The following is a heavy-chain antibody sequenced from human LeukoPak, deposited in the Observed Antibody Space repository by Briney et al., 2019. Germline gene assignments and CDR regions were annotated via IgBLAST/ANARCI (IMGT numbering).Heavy chain of an antibody. CDR1: GYTFTSYG. V-gene: IGHV1-18*01. CDR3: ARGLGYCSSTSCYDGDWFDP. CDR2: ISAYNGNT. D-gene: IGHD2-2*01. Sequence: ASVKVSCTASGYTFTSYGISWVRQAPGQGLEWMGWISAYNGNTNYAQKLQGRVTMTTDTSTSTAYMELRSLRSDDTAVYYCARGLGYCSSTSCYDGDWFDPWGQGTLVTVSS. J-gene: IGHJ5*02.